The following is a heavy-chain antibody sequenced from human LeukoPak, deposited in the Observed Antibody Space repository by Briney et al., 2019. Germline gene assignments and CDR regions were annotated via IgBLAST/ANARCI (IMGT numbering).Heavy chain of an antibody. D-gene: IGHD3-10*01. CDR2: ISGSGGST. J-gene: IGHJ4*02. V-gene: IGHV3-23*01. CDR1: GFTFSSYA. Sequence: GGSLRLSCAASGFTFSSYAMSWVRQAPGKGLEWVSAISGSGGSTYYADSVKGRLTISRDNSKNTLYLQMNSLRAEDTAVYYCAKMVLLWFGELNHWGQGTLVTVSS. CDR3: AKMVLLWFGELNH.